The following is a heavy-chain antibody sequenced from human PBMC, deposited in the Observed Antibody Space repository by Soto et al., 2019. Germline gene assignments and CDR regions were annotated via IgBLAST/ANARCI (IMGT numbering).Heavy chain of an antibody. CDR3: AKVLLWFGELSIADGMDV. CDR1: GYTFTSYG. V-gene: IGHV1-18*01. Sequence: ASVKVSCKASGYTFTSYGISWVRQAPGQGLEWMGWISAYNGNTNYAQKHQGRVTMTTDTSTSTAYMKLRSLRSDDTALYYCAKVLLWFGELSIADGMDVWGQGTTVTVSS. D-gene: IGHD3-10*01. CDR2: ISAYNGNT. J-gene: IGHJ6*02.